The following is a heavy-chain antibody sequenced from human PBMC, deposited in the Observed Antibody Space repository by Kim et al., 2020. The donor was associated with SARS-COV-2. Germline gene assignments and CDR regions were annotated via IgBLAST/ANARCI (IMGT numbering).Heavy chain of an antibody. D-gene: IGHD3-22*01. J-gene: IGHJ3*02. CDR2: IYYSGST. CDR1: GGSISSSSYY. V-gene: IGHV4-39*01. CDR3: ARHCGRNSLCYYDSSGYYDAFDI. Sequence: SETLSLTCTVSGGSISSSSYYWGWIRQPPGKGLEWIGSIYYSGSTYYNPSLKSRVTISVDTSKNQFSLQLSSVTAADTAVYYCARHCGRNSLCYYDSSGYYDAFDIWGQGKMVTVSS.